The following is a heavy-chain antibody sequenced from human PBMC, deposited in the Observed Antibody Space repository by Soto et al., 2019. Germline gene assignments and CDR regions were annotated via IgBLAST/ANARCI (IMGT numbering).Heavy chain of an antibody. D-gene: IGHD2-21*02. Sequence: TLSLTCTVSGGSISSGGYYWSWIRQHPGKGLEWIGYIYYSGSTYYNPSLKSRVTISVDTSKNQFSLKLSSVTAADTAVYSCARDGCGGDCPFDYWGQGSLVTVSS. CDR1: GGSISSGGYY. V-gene: IGHV4-31*03. CDR3: ARDGCGGDCPFDY. J-gene: IGHJ4*02. CDR2: IYYSGST.